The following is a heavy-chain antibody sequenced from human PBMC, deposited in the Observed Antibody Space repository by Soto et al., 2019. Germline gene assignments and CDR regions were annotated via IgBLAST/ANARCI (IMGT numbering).Heavy chain of an antibody. J-gene: IGHJ4*02. V-gene: IGHV3-23*04. D-gene: IGHD3-22*01. CDR2: LSASGTSP. CDR3: VNHYYDSSGFYSAFDY. Sequence: EVQLVESGGGLVQPGGSLRLSCATSGFSFDTYALSWVRQAPGKGLEWVSGLSASGTSPYYADFVGGRFSISRDNSKNTVFLQMNNLRAEDTALYHCVNHYYDSSGFYSAFDYWGQGALVTVSS. CDR1: GFSFDTYA.